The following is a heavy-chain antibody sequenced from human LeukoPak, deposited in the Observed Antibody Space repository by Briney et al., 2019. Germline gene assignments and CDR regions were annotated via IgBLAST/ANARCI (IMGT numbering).Heavy chain of an antibody. Sequence: SETLSLTCTVSGGSISSGGYYWSWIRQPPGKGLEWIGYIYYSGSTNYNPSLKSRVTISVDTSKNQFSLKLSSVTAADTAVYYCARNPYDFWSVYDYWGQGTLVTVSS. CDR2: IYYSGST. V-gene: IGHV4-61*08. CDR1: GGSISSGGYY. CDR3: ARNPYDFWSVYDY. D-gene: IGHD3-3*01. J-gene: IGHJ4*02.